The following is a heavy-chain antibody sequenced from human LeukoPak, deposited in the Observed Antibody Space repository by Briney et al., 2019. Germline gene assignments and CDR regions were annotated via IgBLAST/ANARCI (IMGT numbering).Heavy chain of an antibody. J-gene: IGHJ4*02. CDR2: IYSGGST. Sequence: GGSLRLSCAASGFTVSSNYMSWVRQAPGKGLEWVSVIYSGGSTYYADSVKGRFTISRDNSKNTLYLQMNSLRAEDTAVYYCARVSFSSGWSFYFDYWGQGTLVTVSS. CDR3: ARVSFSSGWSFYFDY. D-gene: IGHD6-19*01. CDR1: GFTVSSNY. V-gene: IGHV3-53*01.